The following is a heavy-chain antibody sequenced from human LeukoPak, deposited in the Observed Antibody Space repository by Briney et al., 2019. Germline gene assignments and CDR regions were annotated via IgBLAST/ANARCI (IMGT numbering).Heavy chain of an antibody. D-gene: IGHD3-3*01. CDR1: GFTSSSYW. CDR3: ARDYDFWSGFFDY. J-gene: IGHJ4*02. V-gene: IGHV3-74*01. Sequence: PGGSLRLSCAASGFTSSSYWMHWVRQAPGKGLVWVSRINSDGSSTSYADSVKGRFTISRDNAKNTLSLQMNSLRAEDTAVYYCARDYDFWSGFFDYWGQGTLVTVSS. CDR2: INSDGSST.